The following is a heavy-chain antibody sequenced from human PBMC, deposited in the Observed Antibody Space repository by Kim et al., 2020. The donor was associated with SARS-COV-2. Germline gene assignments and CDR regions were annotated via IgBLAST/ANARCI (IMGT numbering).Heavy chain of an antibody. CDR3: ATEPWLGELDVDY. D-gene: IGHD3-10*01. Sequence: YADSVKCRITISRDNAKKSLSLQMNSLRDEDTAGYYCATEPWLGELDVDYWGQGTLVTVSS. J-gene: IGHJ4*02. V-gene: IGHV3-48*02.